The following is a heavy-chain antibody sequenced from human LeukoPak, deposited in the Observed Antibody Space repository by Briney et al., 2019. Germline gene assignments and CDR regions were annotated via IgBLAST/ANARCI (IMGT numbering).Heavy chain of an antibody. Sequence: PGGSLRLSCAASGFTFSSYGMHWVRQAPGKGLEWVAVIWYDGSNKYYADSVKGRFTISRDNSKNTLYLQMNSLRDEDTAVYYCARDQVGYSYGYASHYYDYWGQGTLVTVSS. D-gene: IGHD5-18*01. V-gene: IGHV3-33*01. J-gene: IGHJ4*02. CDR1: GFTFSSYG. CDR2: IWYDGSNK. CDR3: ARDQVGYSYGYASHYYDY.